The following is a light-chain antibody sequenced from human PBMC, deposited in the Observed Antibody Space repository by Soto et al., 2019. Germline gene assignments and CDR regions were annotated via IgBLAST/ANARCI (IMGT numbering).Light chain of an antibody. J-gene: IGKJ4*01. CDR1: QSISRW. CDR3: QQLNKYPST. V-gene: IGKV1-5*01. CDR2: GAS. Sequence: SLAAVSAQKKNKVTTTCRASQSISRWLAWYQQKPGKAPKLLIYGASTLQSGVPSRFSGSGSGTDFTLTISSLQPEDFATYYCQQLNKYPSTFGGVSMV.